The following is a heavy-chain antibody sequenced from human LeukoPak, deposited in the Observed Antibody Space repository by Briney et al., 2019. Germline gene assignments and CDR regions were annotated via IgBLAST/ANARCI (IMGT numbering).Heavy chain of an antibody. D-gene: IGHD5-18*01. V-gene: IGHV3-23*03. Sequence: GGSLRLSCTGSGFTFSTYAMSWVRQAPGKGLEWVSGIGSASISIYYADSVKGRFTISRDNSKNTLYLQMNSLRAEDTAVYYCARVRTARPWFDYWGQGTLVTVSS. CDR1: GFTFSTYA. J-gene: IGHJ4*02. CDR2: IGSASISI. CDR3: ARVRTARPWFDY.